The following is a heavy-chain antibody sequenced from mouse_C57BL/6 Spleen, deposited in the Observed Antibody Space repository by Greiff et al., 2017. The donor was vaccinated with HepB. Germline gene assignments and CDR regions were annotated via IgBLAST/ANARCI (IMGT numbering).Heavy chain of an antibody. D-gene: IGHD1-1*01. CDR1: GFNIKDSY. CDR2: IDPEDGET. J-gene: IGHJ2*01. CDR3: ARSRYGSSSDY. V-gene: IGHV14-2*01. Sequence: EVQVVESGAELVKPGASVKLSCTASGFNIKDSYMHWVKQRTEQGLEWIGRIDPEDGETKYAPQFQGKATITADTSSNTAYLQLSSLTSEDTAVYYCARSRYGSSSDYWGQGTTLTVSS.